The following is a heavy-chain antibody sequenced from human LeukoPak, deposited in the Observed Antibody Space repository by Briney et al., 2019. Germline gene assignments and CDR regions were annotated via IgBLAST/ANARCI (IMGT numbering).Heavy chain of an antibody. CDR2: INPNSGGT. V-gene: IGHV1-2*06. Sequence: ASVKVSCKASGYTFTGYYMHWVRQAPGQGLEWMGRINPNSGGTYYAQKFQGRVTMTRDTSISTAYMELSRLRSDDTAVYYCASILGAVVGYAFRRDDYGGEGTLVTVSS. CDR1: GYTFTGYY. CDR3: ASILGAVVGYAFRRDDY. J-gene: IGHJ4*02. D-gene: IGHD6-19*01.